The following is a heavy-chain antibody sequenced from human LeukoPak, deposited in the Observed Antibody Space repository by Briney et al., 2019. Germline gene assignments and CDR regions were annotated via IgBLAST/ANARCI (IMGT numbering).Heavy chain of an antibody. CDR3: ARDSAQTGGLDY. Sequence: ASVKVSCKASGYTFTSYYMHWVRQAPGQGLEWMGIIYPGGGSTTYAQKFQGRVTMTSDTSTSTVYMELSSLRSEDTAVYYCARDSAQTGGLDYWGQGTLDTVSS. D-gene: IGHD7-27*01. CDR2: IYPGGGST. V-gene: IGHV1-46*01. J-gene: IGHJ4*02. CDR1: GYTFTSYY.